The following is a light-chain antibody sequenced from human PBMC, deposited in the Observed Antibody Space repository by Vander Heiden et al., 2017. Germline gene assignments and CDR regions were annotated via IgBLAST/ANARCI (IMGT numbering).Light chain of an antibody. CDR2: WAS. V-gene: IGKV4-1*01. J-gene: IGKJ4*01. CDR3: QQYDSTHLT. CDR1: QSVLYSSNNKNY. Sequence: DIVMTQSPASLAVSLGERATINCKSSQSVLYSSNNKNYLAWYQQKPGQPPKLLIYWASTRESGVPDRFSGSGSGTDFTLTISSLQAEDVAVYYCQQYDSTHLTFGGGTKVEIK.